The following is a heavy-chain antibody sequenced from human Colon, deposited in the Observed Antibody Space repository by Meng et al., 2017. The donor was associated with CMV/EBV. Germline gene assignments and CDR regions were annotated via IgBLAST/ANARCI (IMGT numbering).Heavy chain of an antibody. J-gene: IGHJ6*02. D-gene: IGHD2-8*01. Sequence: GESLKISCVGSGFTCTDYSMRWVRQPAGKGLEWVASISRDTSNKYLADSLKGRFTISRKNAKNSLYLQMNSLRAEDTAVYYCAGKSLGYCTNCVCYFTYYYYYGMDVWGQGTTVTVSS. CDR2: ISRDTSNK. CDR3: AGKSLGYCTNCVCYFTYYYYYGMDV. CDR1: GFTCTDYS. V-gene: IGHV3-21*01.